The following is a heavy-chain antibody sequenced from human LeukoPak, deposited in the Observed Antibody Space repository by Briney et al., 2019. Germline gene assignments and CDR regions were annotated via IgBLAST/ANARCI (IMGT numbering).Heavy chain of an antibody. CDR3: AELGITMIGGV. J-gene: IGHJ6*04. V-gene: IGHV3-30*04. CDR1: GFTFSSYA. CDR2: ISYDGSNK. D-gene: IGHD3-10*02. Sequence: GSLRLSCAASGFTFSSYAMHWVRQAPGKGLEWVAVISYDGSNKYYADSVKGRFTISRDNAKNSLYLQMNSLRAEDTAVYYCAELGITMIGGVWGKGTTVTISS.